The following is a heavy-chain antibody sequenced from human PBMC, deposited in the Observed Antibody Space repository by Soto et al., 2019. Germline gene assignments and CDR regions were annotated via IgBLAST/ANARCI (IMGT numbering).Heavy chain of an antibody. V-gene: IGHV3-30-3*01. CDR1: GFTFSSYA. CDR3: AREGSYDSTYQWPVPFDY. J-gene: IGHJ4*02. Sequence: GGSLRVSCAASGFTFSSYAMHWVSQAPGKGLEWVAVISYDGSNKYYADSVKGRFTISRDNSKNTLYLQMNSLRAEDTAVYYCAREGSYDSTYQWPVPFDYWGQGTLVTVSS. D-gene: IGHD3-22*01. CDR2: ISYDGSNK.